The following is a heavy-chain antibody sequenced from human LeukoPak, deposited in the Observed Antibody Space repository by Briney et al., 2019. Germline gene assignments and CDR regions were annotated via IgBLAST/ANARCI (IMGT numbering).Heavy chain of an antibody. CDR3: ARVSRLYSSGWYVGFIDY. Sequence: PGRSLRLSCAASGFTFSSYSMNWVRRAPGKGLEWVSSISSSSSYIYYADSVKGRFTISRDNAKNSLYLQMNSLRAEDTAVYYCARVSRLYSSGWYVGFIDYWGQGTLVTVSS. J-gene: IGHJ4*02. CDR1: GFTFSSYS. D-gene: IGHD6-19*01. CDR2: ISSSSSYI. V-gene: IGHV3-21*01.